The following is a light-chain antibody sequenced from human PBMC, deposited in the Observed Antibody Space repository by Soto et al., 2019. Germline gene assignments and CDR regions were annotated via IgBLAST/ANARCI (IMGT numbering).Light chain of an antibody. CDR1: QSVRNN. J-gene: IGKJ5*01. CDR3: QQYNDWPPIT. CDR2: YAS. Sequence: EIMMTQSPATLSVSPGESATLSCRASQSVRNNLAWYKHKPGQAPRLLMYYASTRATGIPARFSGSGSGTEFTLTISSLQSEDFALYYCQQYNDWPPITFGQGTRLEIK. V-gene: IGKV3-15*01.